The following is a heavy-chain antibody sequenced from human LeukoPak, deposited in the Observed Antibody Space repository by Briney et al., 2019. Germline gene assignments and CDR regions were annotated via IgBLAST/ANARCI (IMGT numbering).Heavy chain of an antibody. CDR1: VFTLSSYA. J-gene: IGHJ4*02. V-gene: IGHV3-23*01. CDR2: INVSGNT. CDR3: AKAPVTTCSGAYCYPFDY. Sequence: GGSLRLSCAASVFTLSSYAMSWVRQGPGKGLEGVSAINVSGNTYHADSVKGRFTISRDSSRNTLYLQMNSLRAGDAAVYYCAKAPVTTCSGAYCYPFDYWSQGTLVTVSS. D-gene: IGHD2-15*01.